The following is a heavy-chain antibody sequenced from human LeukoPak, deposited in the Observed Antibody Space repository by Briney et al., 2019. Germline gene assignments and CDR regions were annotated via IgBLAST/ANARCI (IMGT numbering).Heavy chain of an antibody. V-gene: IGHV4-59*12. J-gene: IGHJ4*02. D-gene: IGHD2-21*02. CDR3: ARDFAVYCGGDCYAL. CDR2: IYYSGST. CDR1: GGSISSYY. Sequence: PSETLSLTCTVSGGSISSYYWSWIRQPPGKGLEWIGYIYYSGSTNYNPSLKSRVTISVDTSKNQFSLKLSSVTAADTAVYYCARDFAVYCGGDCYALWGQGTLVTVSS.